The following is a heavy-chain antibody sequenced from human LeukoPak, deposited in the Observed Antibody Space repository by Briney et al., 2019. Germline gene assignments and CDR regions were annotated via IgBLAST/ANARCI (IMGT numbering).Heavy chain of an antibody. CDR3: ARDRSQEFDP. CDR1: RFTFRNYA. Sequence: GGSLRLSCAASRFTFRNYAMHWVRQAPGKGLEWVAVISSDGTNKDYADSVKGRFSISRDNSKNTLYLQMNRLRADDTAVCYCARDRSQEFDPWGQGTLVTVSS. J-gene: IGHJ5*02. V-gene: IGHV3-30*04. CDR2: ISSDGTNK. D-gene: IGHD3-10*01.